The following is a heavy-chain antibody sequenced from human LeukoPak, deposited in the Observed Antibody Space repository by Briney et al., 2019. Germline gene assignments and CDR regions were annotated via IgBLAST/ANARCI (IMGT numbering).Heavy chain of an antibody. V-gene: IGHV3-48*04. Sequence: PGGSLRLSCAASGFTFRTYNMNWLRQAPGKGLEWVSYISSSSNTIFYADSVKGRFTISRDNAKNSLYLQMNSLRAEDTAVYYCARDLGYYGPKDYWGQGTLVTVSS. D-gene: IGHD3-10*01. CDR1: GFTFRTYN. CDR2: ISSSSNTI. CDR3: ARDLGYYGPKDY. J-gene: IGHJ4*02.